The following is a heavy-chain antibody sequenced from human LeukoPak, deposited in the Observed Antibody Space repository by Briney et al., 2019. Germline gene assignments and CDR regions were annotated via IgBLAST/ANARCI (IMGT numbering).Heavy chain of an antibody. CDR3: ASPPAYGDFAFDI. D-gene: IGHD4-17*01. CDR1: GYTLISYA. V-gene: IGHV1-3*01. CDR2: INAGNNNT. J-gene: IGHJ3*02. Sequence: ASVKVSCKTSGYTLISYAMHWVRQAPGQRLEWMGWINAGNNNTKYSQKFQGRVTITRDTSATTAFMEVRSLRSEDTAVYYCASPPAYGDFAFDIWGPGTMVTVSS.